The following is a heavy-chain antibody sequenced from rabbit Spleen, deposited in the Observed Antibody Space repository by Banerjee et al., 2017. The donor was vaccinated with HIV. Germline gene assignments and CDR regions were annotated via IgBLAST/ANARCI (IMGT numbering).Heavy chain of an antibody. CDR1: GFSFSFKDV. CDR2: IATGDGST. CDR3: ARDTSSSFSSYGMDL. Sequence: QQQLVESGGGLVKPGASLTLTCKASGFSFSFKDVMCWVRQAPGKGLEWIGCIATGDGSTWHASWAKGRFTISKTSSTTVTLQMTSLTAADTATYFCARDTSSSFSSYGMDLWGPGTLVTV. V-gene: IGHV1S45*01. J-gene: IGHJ6*01. D-gene: IGHD1-1*01.